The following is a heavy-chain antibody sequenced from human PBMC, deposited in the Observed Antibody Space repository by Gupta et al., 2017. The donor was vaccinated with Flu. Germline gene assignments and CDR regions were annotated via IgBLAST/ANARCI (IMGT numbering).Heavy chain of an antibody. CDR1: GYSFTSYW. J-gene: IGHJ3*02. CDR2: IDPSDSYT. CDR3: ASHRYDSSGYYAFDI. D-gene: IGHD3-22*01. Sequence: EVQLVQSGAEVKKPGESLRISCKGSGYSFTSYWLSWVSQMPGKGLEWMGRIDPSDSYTNYSPSFQGHATISADKSISTAYLQWSSLKASDTAMYYCASHRYDSSGYYAFDIWGQGTMVTVSS. V-gene: IGHV5-10-1*01.